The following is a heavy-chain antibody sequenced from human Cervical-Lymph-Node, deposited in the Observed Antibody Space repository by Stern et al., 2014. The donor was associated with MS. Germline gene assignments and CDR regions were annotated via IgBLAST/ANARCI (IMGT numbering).Heavy chain of an antibody. J-gene: IGHJ4*02. CDR1: GFTFSSYG. CDR3: ARDPYDSSGPFDY. D-gene: IGHD3-22*01. V-gene: IGHV3-33*01. Sequence: VQLVESGGGVVQPGRSLRLSCAASGFTFSSYGMHWVRQAPGKGLEWVAVIWYDGSNKYYADSVKGRFTISRDNSKNTLYLQMNSLRAEDTAVYYCARDPYDSSGPFDYWGQGTLVTVSS. CDR2: IWYDGSNK.